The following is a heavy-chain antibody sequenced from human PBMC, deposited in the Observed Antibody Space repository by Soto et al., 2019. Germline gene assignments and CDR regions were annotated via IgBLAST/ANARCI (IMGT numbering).Heavy chain of an antibody. CDR2: INHSGST. CDR1: GGSFSGYY. V-gene: IGHV4-34*01. CDR3: ARGPGYCSGGSCYSKSYYYYGMDV. J-gene: IGHJ6*02. D-gene: IGHD2-15*01. Sequence: SETLSLTCAVYGGSFSGYYWSWIRQPPGKGLEWIGEINHSGSTNYNPSLKSRVTISVDTSKNQFSLKLSSVTAADTAVYYCARGPGYCSGGSCYSKSYYYYGMDVWGQGTTVTVSS.